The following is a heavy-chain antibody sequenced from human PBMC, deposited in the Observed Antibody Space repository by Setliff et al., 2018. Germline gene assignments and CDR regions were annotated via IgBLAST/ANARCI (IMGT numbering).Heavy chain of an antibody. CDR1: GGTFSSYD. CDR3: ARHGSGARGIFGVVIPTDVFDI. J-gene: IGHJ3*02. CDR2: IIPIFGTA. Sequence: ASVKVSCKASGGTFSSYDISGVRQAPGQGLEWMGRIIPIFGTANYAQKFQGRVTITADKSTSTAYMELSRLRSEDTAVYYCARHGSGARGIFGVVIPTDVFDIWGQGTMVTVSS. D-gene: IGHD3-3*01. V-gene: IGHV1-69*06.